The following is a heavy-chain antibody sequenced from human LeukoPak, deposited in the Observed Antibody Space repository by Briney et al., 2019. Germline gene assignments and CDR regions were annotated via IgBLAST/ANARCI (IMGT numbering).Heavy chain of an antibody. V-gene: IGHV4-59*01. CDR3: ARGSSWYWVDY. Sequence: KPSETLSLTCTVSGGSISSYYWSWIRQPPGKGLEWIGYIYYSGSTNYNPSLKSRVTISLDTSENQFSLKLSSVTAADTAVYYCARGSSWYWVDYWGQGTLVTVSS. D-gene: IGHD6-13*01. CDR1: GGSISSYY. J-gene: IGHJ4*02. CDR2: IYYSGST.